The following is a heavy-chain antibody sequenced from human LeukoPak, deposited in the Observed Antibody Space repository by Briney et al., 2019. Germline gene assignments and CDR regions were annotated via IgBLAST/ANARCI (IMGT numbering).Heavy chain of an antibody. CDR1: GYTFTGYY. CDR2: INPNSGGT. CDR3: ARSPGYCSSTSCYGQYYFDY. D-gene: IGHD2-2*01. V-gene: IGHV1-2*02. Sequence: ASVKVSCKASGYTFTGYYMHWVRQAPGQGLEWMGWINPNSGGTNYAQKFQGRVTMTRDTSISTAYMELSRLRSDDTAVYYCARSPGYCSSTSCYGQYYFDYWGQGTLVTVSS. J-gene: IGHJ4*02.